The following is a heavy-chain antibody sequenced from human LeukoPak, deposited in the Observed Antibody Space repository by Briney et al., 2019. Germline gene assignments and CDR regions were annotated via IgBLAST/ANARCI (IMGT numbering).Heavy chain of an antibody. CDR1: GGSISSYY. D-gene: IGHD3-10*01. V-gene: IGHV4-59*08. CDR3: ARFGELLWDTDY. CDR2: IYYSGST. J-gene: IGHJ4*02. Sequence: SETLSLTCTVSGGSISSYYWNWIRQPPGKGLEWIGYIYYSGSTNYNPSLKSRVTISVDTSKNQFSLKLSSVTAADTAVYYCARFGELLWDTDYWGQGTLVTVSS.